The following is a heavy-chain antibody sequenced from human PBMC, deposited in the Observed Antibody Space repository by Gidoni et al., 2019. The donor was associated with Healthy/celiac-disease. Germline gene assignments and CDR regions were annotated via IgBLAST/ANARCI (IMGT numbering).Heavy chain of an antibody. CDR3: AGLHYDSSGYSDY. J-gene: IGHJ4*02. Sequence: QVQLQESGPGLVKPSQLLSLTCTVSGGSISSGGYYWSWIRQHPGKCLERIGYIYYSGSTYYNPSLKSRVTISVDTSKNQFSLKLSSVTAADTAVYYCAGLHYDSSGYSDYWGQGTLVTVSS. CDR1: GGSISSGGYY. D-gene: IGHD3-22*01. CDR2: IYYSGST. V-gene: IGHV4-31*03.